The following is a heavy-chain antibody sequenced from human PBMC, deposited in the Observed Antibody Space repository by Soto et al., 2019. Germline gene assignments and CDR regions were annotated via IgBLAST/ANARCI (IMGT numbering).Heavy chain of an antibody. V-gene: IGHV4-39*01. CDR2: IYYSGST. CDR1: GGSISNSSYH. CDR3: ARHRFHLLEGSNWFDP. Sequence: SETLSLTCTVSGGSISNSSYHWGWIRQPPGKGLEWIGSIYYSGSTYYNPSLKSRVTISVDTSKNQFSLKLSSVTAADTAVYYCARHRFHLLEGSNWFDPWGQGTLVTVSS. J-gene: IGHJ5*02. D-gene: IGHD3-16*01.